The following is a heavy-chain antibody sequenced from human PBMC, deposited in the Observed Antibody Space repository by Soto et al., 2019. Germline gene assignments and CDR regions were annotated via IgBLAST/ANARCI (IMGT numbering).Heavy chain of an antibody. V-gene: IGHV1-18*01. Sequence: QVQLVQSGAEVKKPGASVKVSCKASGYTFISYGISWVRQAPGQGLEWMGWISAYNGNTNYAQKLQGRVTMTTDTSTRTAYMELRGLRSDDTAVYYCARDFRAGIYYGSWSSIDYWGQGTLVTVSS. CDR1: GYTFISYG. CDR3: ARDFRAGIYYGSWSSIDY. J-gene: IGHJ4*02. D-gene: IGHD3-10*01. CDR2: ISAYNGNT.